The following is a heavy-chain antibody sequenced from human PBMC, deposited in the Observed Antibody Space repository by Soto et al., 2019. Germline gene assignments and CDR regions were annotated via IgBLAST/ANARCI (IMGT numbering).Heavy chain of an antibody. Sequence: SVKVSCKASGGTFSSYAISCVRQAPGQGLEWMGGIIPIFGTANYAQKFQGRVTITADESTSTAYMELSSLRPEDTAVYYCARGVRGVLNSYYYYGMDVWGQGTTVTVSS. J-gene: IGHJ6*02. CDR1: GGTFSSYA. V-gene: IGHV1-69*13. D-gene: IGHD3-10*01. CDR3: ARGVRGVLNSYYYYGMDV. CDR2: IIPIFGTA.